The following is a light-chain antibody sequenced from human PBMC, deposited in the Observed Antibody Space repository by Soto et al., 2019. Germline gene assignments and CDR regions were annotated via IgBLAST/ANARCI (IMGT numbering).Light chain of an antibody. J-gene: IGLJ2*01. CDR2: RNN. Sequence: QSVLTQPPSASGTPGQRFTVSCSGSTSNIGTNYGYWYQQLPGTAPKLLIFRNNQRASGGPDRFSGSESGTSASLAISGLGSEDEAEYECGPWDDSLGGRGVFGGGTTLTVL. CDR3: GPWDDSLGGRGV. V-gene: IGLV1-47*01. CDR1: TSNIGTNY.